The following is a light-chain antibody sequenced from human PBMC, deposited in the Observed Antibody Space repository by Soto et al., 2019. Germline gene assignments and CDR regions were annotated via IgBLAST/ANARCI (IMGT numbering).Light chain of an antibody. CDR3: QQYGSSPLT. CDR2: GAS. V-gene: IGKV3-15*01. J-gene: IGKJ4*01. CDR1: QSVRSN. Sequence: EIVLTQSPATLSVSPGERATLSCRASQSVRSNLAWYQQKPGQAPRLLIFGASTRATNIPARFSGSGSGTEFTLTISSLQSEDFAVYYCQQYGSSPLTFGGGTKVEIK.